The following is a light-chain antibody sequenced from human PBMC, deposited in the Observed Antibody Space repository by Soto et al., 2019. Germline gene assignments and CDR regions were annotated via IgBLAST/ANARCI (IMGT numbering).Light chain of an antibody. J-gene: IGKJ1*01. CDR2: GAS. V-gene: IGKV1-39*01. Sequence: DIQMTQSPSSLSASVGDRVTITCRASQNIGIYLNWFQQKPGKAPNLLIYGASSLQSGVPSRFSGSRSGTDFTLTINSLQPEDFAVYYCQQTYNSPLTFGQGTKVDI. CDR1: QNIGIY. CDR3: QQTYNSPLT.